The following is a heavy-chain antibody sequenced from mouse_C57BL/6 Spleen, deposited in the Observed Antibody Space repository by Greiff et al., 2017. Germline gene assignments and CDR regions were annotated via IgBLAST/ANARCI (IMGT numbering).Heavy chain of an antibody. Sequence: QVQLQQPGAELVKPGASVKLSCKASGYTFTSYWMHWVKQRPGRGLEWIGRIDPNSGGTKYNEKFKSKATLTVDKPSSPAYMQLSSLTSEDSAVYYCARRANWDSYYAMDYWGQGTSVTVSS. J-gene: IGHJ4*01. CDR1: GYTFTSYW. CDR3: ARRANWDSYYAMDY. CDR2: IDPNSGGT. D-gene: IGHD4-1*01. V-gene: IGHV1-72*01.